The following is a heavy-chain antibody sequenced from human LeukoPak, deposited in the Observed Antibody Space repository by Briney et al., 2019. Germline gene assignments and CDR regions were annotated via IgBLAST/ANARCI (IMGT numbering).Heavy chain of an antibody. Sequence: ETLSLTCTVSGGSISSYYWSWIRQPPGKGLEWVSSISSSSSYIYYADSVKGRFTISRDNAKNSLYLQMNSLRAEDTAVYYCARGPYSGYCSSTSCYEYYFDYWGQGTLVTVSS. CDR2: ISSSSSYI. V-gene: IGHV3-21*01. CDR3: ARGPYSGYCSSTSCYEYYFDY. J-gene: IGHJ4*02. CDR1: GGSISSYY. D-gene: IGHD2-2*01.